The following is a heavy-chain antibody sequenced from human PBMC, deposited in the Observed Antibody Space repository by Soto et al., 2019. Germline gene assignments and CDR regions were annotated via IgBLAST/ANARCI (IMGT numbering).Heavy chain of an antibody. CDR3: ARDQGVVVVPNVYYYGMDV. Sequence: SVKVTCKASGGTFSSYAISWVRQAHGQGLEWMGGIIPIFGTANYAQKFQGRVTITADESTSTAYMELSSLRSEDTAVYYCARDQGVVVVPNVYYYGMDVWGQGTTVTVS. J-gene: IGHJ6*02. CDR2: IIPIFGTA. V-gene: IGHV1-69*13. D-gene: IGHD2-2*01. CDR1: GGTFSSYA.